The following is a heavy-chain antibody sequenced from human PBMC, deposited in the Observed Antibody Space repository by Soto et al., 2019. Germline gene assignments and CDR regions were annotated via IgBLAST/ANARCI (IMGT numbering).Heavy chain of an antibody. J-gene: IGHJ6*02. CDR1: GFTFSSYS. CDR2: ISSSSSTI. D-gene: IGHD3-16*01. Sequence: EVQLVESGGGLVQPEGSLRLSCAASGFTFSSYSMNWVRQAPGKGLEWVSYISSSSSTIYYADSVKGRFTISRDNAKNSLYLQMNSLRDEDTAVYYCARDPRAVITDYYYYGMDVWGQGTTVTVSS. V-gene: IGHV3-48*02. CDR3: ARDPRAVITDYYYYGMDV.